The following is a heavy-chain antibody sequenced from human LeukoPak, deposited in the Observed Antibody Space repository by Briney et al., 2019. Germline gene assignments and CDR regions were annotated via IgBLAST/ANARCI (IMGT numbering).Heavy chain of an antibody. J-gene: IGHJ4*02. CDR1: GGSIRSYY. V-gene: IGHV4-4*07. CDR3: ARHEHLRYSGDGIDY. Sequence: PSETLSLTCTVSGGSIRSYYWSWVRQPAGKGLEWIGRIYATGITNYNPSLKSRVTISVDTSKNQFSLKLSSVTAADTAVYYCARHEHLRYSGDGIDYWGQGTLVTVSS. D-gene: IGHD3-9*01. CDR2: IYATGIT.